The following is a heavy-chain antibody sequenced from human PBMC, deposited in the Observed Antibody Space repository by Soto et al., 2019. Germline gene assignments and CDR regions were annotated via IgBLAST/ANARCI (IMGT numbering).Heavy chain of an antibody. V-gene: IGHV3-53*01. Sequence: GGSLRLSCAASGFTVIRDYMSWVRQAPGKGLEWVSVIYTGGSTYYADSVKGRFTFSRDNSKNTLYLQMNSLRAEDTAVYYCARVYGGNPALFDPWGQGTLVTVS. J-gene: IGHJ5*02. CDR3: ARVYGGNPALFDP. CDR1: GFTVIRDY. D-gene: IGHD4-17*01. CDR2: IYTGGST.